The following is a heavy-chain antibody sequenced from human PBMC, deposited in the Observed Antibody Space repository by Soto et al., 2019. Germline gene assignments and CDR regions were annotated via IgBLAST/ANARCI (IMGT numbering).Heavy chain of an antibody. V-gene: IGHV3-74*01. D-gene: IGHD3-9*01. Sequence: EVQLVESGGGLVQPGGSLRLSCAASGFTFSSYWMHWVRKAPGKGLVWVSRIKTDGTDTHYADSVKGRFTISRDNAKNALFLQMNTVRDEDTAVYYCARPRTSDWAYDIWGQGTMVIVSS. CDR1: GFTFSSYW. CDR2: IKTDGTDT. J-gene: IGHJ3*02. CDR3: ARPRTSDWAYDI.